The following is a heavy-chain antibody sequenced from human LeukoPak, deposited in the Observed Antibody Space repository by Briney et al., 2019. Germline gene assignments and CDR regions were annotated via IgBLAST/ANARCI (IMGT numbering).Heavy chain of an antibody. CDR1: GGSINSYY. D-gene: IGHD3-22*01. CDR2: IYYSGSP. J-gene: IGHJ6*03. Sequence: PSETLSLTCTVSGGSINSYYWSWIRQPPGKGLEWIGYIYYSGSPNYNPSLKSRVTISVDTSKNQFSLKLSSVTAADTAVYYCARDRYYYDSSGYYYMDVWGKGTTVTVSS. V-gene: IGHV4-59*01. CDR3: ARDRYYYDSSGYYYMDV.